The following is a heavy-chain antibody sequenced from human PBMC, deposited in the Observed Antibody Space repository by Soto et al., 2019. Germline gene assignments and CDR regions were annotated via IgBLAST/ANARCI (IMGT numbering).Heavy chain of an antibody. CDR2: IYHSGTF. J-gene: IGHJ6*02. CDR3: VRSVPAATWQYSGMDV. CDR1: GDSVSSSSC. Sequence: SETLSLTCAVSGDSVSSSSCWSWVRQAPGKGLEWIGEIYHSGTFNYNPSLASRVSVSVDKSRNQLSLNLKSVTAADTAVYYCVRSVPAATWQYSGMDVWGQGTTVTVSS. D-gene: IGHD2-2*01. V-gene: IGHV4-4*02.